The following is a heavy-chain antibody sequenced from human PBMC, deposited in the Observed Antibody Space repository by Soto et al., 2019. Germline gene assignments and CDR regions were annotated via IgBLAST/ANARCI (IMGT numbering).Heavy chain of an antibody. V-gene: IGHV4-4*02. CDR2: IYHSGTT. J-gene: IGHJ5*02. CDR3: ARSDCYGVCRGKWLDP. CDR1: GGSISSDDW. Sequence: SETLSLTCAVSGGSISSDDWWTWVRQTPGKGLEWIGEIYHSGTTNYNPSLMSRVTIAVDKAKSQFSLRLDSVTAADTAVYYCARSDCYGVCRGKWLDPWGQGILVTVSS. D-gene: IGHD2-21*02.